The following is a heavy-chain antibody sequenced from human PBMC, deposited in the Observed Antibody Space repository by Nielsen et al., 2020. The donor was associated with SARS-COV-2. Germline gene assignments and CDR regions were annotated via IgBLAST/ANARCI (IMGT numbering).Heavy chain of an antibody. J-gene: IGHJ4*02. CDR3: ARDRITMRACDY. Sequence: GESLKISCAASGFTFSSYAMSWVRQAPGKGLEWVSALSGSGGSTYNADSVKGRFTISRDNSKNTLYLQMNSLRAEDTAVYYCARDRITMRACDYWGQGTLVTVSS. CDR1: GFTFSSYA. V-gene: IGHV3-23*01. D-gene: IGHD3-22*01. CDR2: LSGSGGST.